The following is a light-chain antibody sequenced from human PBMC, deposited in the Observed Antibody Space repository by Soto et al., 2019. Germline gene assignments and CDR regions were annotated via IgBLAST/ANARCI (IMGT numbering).Light chain of an antibody. CDR1: QSVLYSSNNKNY. J-gene: IGKJ2*01. V-gene: IGKV4-1*01. Sequence: DIVMTQSPDSLAVSLGERATINCKSSQSVLYSSNNKNYLAWYQQKPGQPPKLLIYWASTRESGVPDRFSGSGSVTDFTLTISSLQAEDVAVYYCQQCYNTPYTFGQGTKVEIK. CDR3: QQCYNTPYT. CDR2: WAS.